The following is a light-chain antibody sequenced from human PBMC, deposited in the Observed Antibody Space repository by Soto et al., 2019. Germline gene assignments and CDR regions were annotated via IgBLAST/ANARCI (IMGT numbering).Light chain of an antibody. Sequence: EIVLTQAPATLSLSPGESAALSCRASQGVGRFLAWYQQKPGQAPRLLIYDASNRATGIPARFSGSGSETDFTLVIDNLEPEDFAVYYCQQRSGWPLTFGGGTKVEIK. CDR2: DAS. CDR3: QQRSGWPLT. J-gene: IGKJ4*01. V-gene: IGKV3-11*01. CDR1: QGVGRF.